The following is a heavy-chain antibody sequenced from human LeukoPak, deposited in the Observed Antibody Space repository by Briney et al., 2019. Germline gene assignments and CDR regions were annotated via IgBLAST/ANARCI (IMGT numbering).Heavy chain of an antibody. D-gene: IGHD3-10*01. CDR3: ARDLTGLGYYFDH. V-gene: IGHV4-4*07. Sequence: PSETLSLTCTVSGGSISSFSWNWIRQPAGKGLEWIGRISTRGGDGRIYPRGNANYNPSLKSRVIISLDKSNNQFSLSLTSVTAADTAMYYCARDLTGLGYYFDHWGQGALVAVSS. CDR1: GGSISSFS. J-gene: IGHJ4*02. CDR2: IYPRGNA.